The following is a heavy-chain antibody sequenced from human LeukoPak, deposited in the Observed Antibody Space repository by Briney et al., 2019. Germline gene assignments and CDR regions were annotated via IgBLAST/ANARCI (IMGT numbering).Heavy chain of an antibody. D-gene: IGHD3-10*01. CDR1: GGSISSGDYY. J-gene: IGHJ4*02. Sequence: SETLSLTCTVSGGSISSGDYYWSWIRQPPGKGLEWIGYIYYSGSTYYNPSLKSRVTISVDTSKSQFSLKLSSVTAADTAVYYCARVGSVTMVRGGLDYWGQGTLVTVSS. V-gene: IGHV4-30-4*01. CDR3: ARVGSVTMVRGGLDY. CDR2: IYYSGST.